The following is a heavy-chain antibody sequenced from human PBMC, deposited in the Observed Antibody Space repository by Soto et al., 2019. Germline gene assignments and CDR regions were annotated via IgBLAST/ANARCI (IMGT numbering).Heavy chain of an antibody. CDR2: IYYSGST. V-gene: IGHV4-30-4*02. J-gene: IGHJ4*02. CDR3: ARDYGDYSFFFDY. CDR1: GGSISSGDCY. Sequence: SETLSLTCSVSGGSISSGDCYWNWIRQPPGKGLEWIGHIYYSGSTSYNPSLKSRVTISVDHSKNQFSLTLRSVTAADTAVYYCARDYGDYSFFFDYWGQGALVTVSS. D-gene: IGHD4-17*01.